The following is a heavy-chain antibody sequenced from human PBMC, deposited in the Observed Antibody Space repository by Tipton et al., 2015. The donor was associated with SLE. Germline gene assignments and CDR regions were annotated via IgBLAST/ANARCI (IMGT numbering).Heavy chain of an antibody. D-gene: IGHD6-13*01. V-gene: IGHV3-7*05. J-gene: IGHJ4*02. CDR2: IKQDGSEK. CDR1: GFTFSSYW. Sequence: GSLRFSCAASGFTFSSYWMSWVRQAPGKGLEWVANIKQDGSEKYYVDSVKGRFTISRDNAKNSLYLQMNSLRAEDTAVYYCASTRSSSWPEGYWGQGTLVTVSS. CDR3: ASTRSSSWPEGY.